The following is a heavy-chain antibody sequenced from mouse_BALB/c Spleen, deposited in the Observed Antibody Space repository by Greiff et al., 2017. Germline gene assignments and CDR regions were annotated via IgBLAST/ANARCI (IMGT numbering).Heavy chain of an antibody. CDR3: ARQLDYYAMDY. CDR1: GFTFSSYG. D-gene: IGHD4-1*01. CDR2: ISSGGSYT. J-gene: IGHJ4*01. V-gene: IGHV5-6*01. Sequence: EVMLVESGGDLVKPGGSLKLSCAASGFTFSSYGMSWVRQTPDKRLEWVATISSGGSYTYYPDSVKGRFTISRDNAKNTLYLQMSSLKSEDTAMYYCARQLDYYAMDYWGQGTSVTVSS.